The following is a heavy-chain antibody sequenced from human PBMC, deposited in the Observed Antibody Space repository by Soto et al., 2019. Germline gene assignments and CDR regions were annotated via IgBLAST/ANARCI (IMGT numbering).Heavy chain of an antibody. V-gene: IGHV4-31*03. D-gene: IGHD2-15*01. CDR1: GGSISSGYY. Sequence: QVQLQESGPGLVRPSQTLSLTCSVSGGSISSGYYWSWIRQHPGKGLAWIGYIYYSGSTYYNPSLKSRIAISVDTSKNQFSLKLNSVTAADTAVYYCARHPGACGGGSCYYFDSWGQGTLVTVSS. CDR3: ARHPGACGGGSCYYFDS. CDR2: IYYSGST. J-gene: IGHJ5*01.